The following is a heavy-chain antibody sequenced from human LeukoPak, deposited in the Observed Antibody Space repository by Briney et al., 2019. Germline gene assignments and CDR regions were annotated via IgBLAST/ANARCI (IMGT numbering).Heavy chain of an antibody. J-gene: IGHJ5*02. CDR3: ARDHIDGFNPNNWFDP. V-gene: IGHV4-39*07. Sequence: SETPSLTCTVSGESVSKDYYCRAWIRQPPGKGLEWIGTIYNNANTYYNPPLESRVTMSEDTSKNQISLTLTSVTAADTAVYYCARDHIDGFNPNNWFDPWGQGTLVTVSS. D-gene: IGHD5-24*01. CDR1: GESVSKDYYC. CDR2: IYNNANT.